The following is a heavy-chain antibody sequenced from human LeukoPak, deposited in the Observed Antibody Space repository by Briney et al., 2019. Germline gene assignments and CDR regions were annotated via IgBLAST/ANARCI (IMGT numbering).Heavy chain of an antibody. CDR2: IKQDGSEK. CDR3: ARGHYCTNGVCYTKNWFDP. CDR1: GFTFSSYW. Sequence: GGSLRLSCAASGFTFSSYWMSWVRQAPGKGLEWVANIKQDGSEKYYVGSVKGRFTISRDNAKNSLYLQMNSLRAEDTAVYYCARGHYCTNGVCYTKNWFDPWGQGTLVTVSS. J-gene: IGHJ5*02. V-gene: IGHV3-7*01. D-gene: IGHD2-8*01.